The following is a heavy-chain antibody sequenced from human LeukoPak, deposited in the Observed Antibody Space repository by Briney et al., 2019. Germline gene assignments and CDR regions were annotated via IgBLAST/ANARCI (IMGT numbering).Heavy chain of an antibody. V-gene: IGHV1-2*02. CDR2: INPNSGGT. CDR3: ARNYYCSSTSCLYFQH. J-gene: IGHJ1*01. D-gene: IGHD2-2*01. CDR1: GYTFTGCY. Sequence: ASVEVSCKASGYTFTGCYMHWVRQAPGQGLEWMGWINPNSGGTNYAQKLQGRVTMTTDTSTTTAYMELRSLRSDDTAVYYCARNYYCSSTSCLYFQHWGQGTLVTVSS.